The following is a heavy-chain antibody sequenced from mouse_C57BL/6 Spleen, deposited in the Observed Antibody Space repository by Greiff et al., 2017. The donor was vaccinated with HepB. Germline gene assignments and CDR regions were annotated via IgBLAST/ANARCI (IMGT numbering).Heavy chain of an antibody. Sequence: EVQLMESGGDLVKPGGSLKLSCAASGFTFSSYGMSWVRQTPDKRLEWVATISSGGSYTYYPDSVKGRFTISRDNAKNTLYLQMSSLKSEDTAMYYCARHEEYDYERAWFAYWGQGTLVTVSA. J-gene: IGHJ3*01. CDR1: GFTFSSYG. V-gene: IGHV5-6*01. CDR3: ARHEEYDYERAWFAY. CDR2: ISSGGSYT. D-gene: IGHD2-4*01.